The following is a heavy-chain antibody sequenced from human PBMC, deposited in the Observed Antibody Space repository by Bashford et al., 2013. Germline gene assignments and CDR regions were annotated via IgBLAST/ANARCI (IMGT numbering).Heavy chain of an antibody. CDR3: ARLYCGGDCGV. D-gene: IGHD2-21*01. Sequence: WIGEIYHSGSTNYNPSLKSRVTISVDKSKNQFSLKLNSVTAADTAVYYCARLYCGGDCGVWGQGTLVTVSS. V-gene: IGHV4-4*02. CDR2: IYHSGST. J-gene: IGHJ4*02.